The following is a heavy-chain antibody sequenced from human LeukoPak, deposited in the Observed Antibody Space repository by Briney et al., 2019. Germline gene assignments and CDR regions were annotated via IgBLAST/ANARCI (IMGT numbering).Heavy chain of an antibody. CDR1: GGSISSGSYY. D-gene: IGHD3-10*01. CDR3: ATSRFSGGLGRFDP. CDR2: IYTSGST. V-gene: IGHV4-61*02. J-gene: IGHJ5*02. Sequence: SQTLSLTCTVSGGSISSGSYYWSWIRQPAGKGLEWIGRIYTSGSTNYNPSLKSRVTISVDTSKNQFSLKLSSVTAADTAVYYCATSRFSGGLGRFDPWGQGTLVTVSP.